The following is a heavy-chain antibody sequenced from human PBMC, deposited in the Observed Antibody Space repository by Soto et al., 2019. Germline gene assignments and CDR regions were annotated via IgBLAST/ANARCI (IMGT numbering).Heavy chain of an antibody. CDR3: AKGMVRGVIIPEDAFDI. CDR2: ISGSGGST. CDR1: GFTFSSYA. V-gene: IGHV3-23*01. D-gene: IGHD3-10*01. Sequence: GGSLRLSCAASGFTFSSYAMSWVRQAPGKGLEWVSAISGSGGSTYYADSVKGRFTISRDNSKNTLYLQMNSLRAEDTAVYYCAKGMVRGVIIPEDAFDIWGQGTMVTVSS. J-gene: IGHJ3*02.